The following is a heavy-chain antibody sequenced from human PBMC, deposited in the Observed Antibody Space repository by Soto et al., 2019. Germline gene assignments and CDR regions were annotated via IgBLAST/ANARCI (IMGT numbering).Heavy chain of an antibody. Sequence: GSLRLSCGASGFIFSSDWMTWVRHIPGKGLEWVADINPDGSDKNYVDSVRGRFTISRDNAEYSVYLQMSSLRAEDTAVYYCARLYGSVSTYDYWGLGTLVTVSS. CDR3: ARLYGSVSTYDY. CDR2: INPDGSDK. J-gene: IGHJ4*02. D-gene: IGHD6-25*01. V-gene: IGHV3-7*01. CDR1: GFIFSSDW.